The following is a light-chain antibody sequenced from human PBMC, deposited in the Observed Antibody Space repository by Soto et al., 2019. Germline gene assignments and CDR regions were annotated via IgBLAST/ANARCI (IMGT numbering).Light chain of an antibody. J-gene: IGKJ1*01. CDR1: QRVSSY. CDR2: DAS. CDR3: QQRGNWPPT. V-gene: IGKV3-11*01. Sequence: FTRPPVIISLSPGERVTLSCRGSQRVSSYLAWYQQKPGQAPRLLIYDASNRATGIPARFSGSGSGTDFTLTISSLEPEDFAVYYCQQRGNWPPTFGQGTKVDI.